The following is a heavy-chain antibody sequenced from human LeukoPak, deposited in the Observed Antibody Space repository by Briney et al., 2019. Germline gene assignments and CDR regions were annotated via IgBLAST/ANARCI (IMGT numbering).Heavy chain of an antibody. CDR2: INPNSGGT. CDR3: ARDPTYYYDSNGYLNY. J-gene: IGHJ4*02. CDR1: GYTFTGYY. D-gene: IGHD3-22*01. V-gene: IGHV1-2*02. Sequence: ASVKVSCKASGYTFTGYYMHWVRQAPGQGLEWMGWINPNSGGTNYAQKFQGRVTMTRDTSISTAYMELSRLRSDDTAVYYCARDPTYYYDSNGYLNYWGQGTLVTVSS.